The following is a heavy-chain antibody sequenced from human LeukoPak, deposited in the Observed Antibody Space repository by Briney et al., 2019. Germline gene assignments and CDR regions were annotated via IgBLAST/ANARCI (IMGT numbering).Heavy chain of an antibody. J-gene: IGHJ4*02. Sequence: GGSLRLSCAASGITLSDISMSWVRQAPGKGLEWVAFIRYDGSNKYYADSVKGRFTISRDNSKNTLYLQMNSLRPEDTAVYYCAKPLDSSGYVLDFWGQGTLVTVSS. CDR2: IRYDGSNK. CDR3: AKPLDSSGYVLDF. D-gene: IGHD3-22*01. V-gene: IGHV3-30*02. CDR1: GITLSDIS.